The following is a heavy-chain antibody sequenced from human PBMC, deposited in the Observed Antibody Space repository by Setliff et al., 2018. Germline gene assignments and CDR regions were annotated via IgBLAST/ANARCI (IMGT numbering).Heavy chain of an antibody. CDR1: GFIFDDYG. Sequence: GGSLRLSCAASGFIFDDYGMNWVRHTPGKGLEWVSGINWNGGNTGYGDSVKGRFTISRDNAKNSLFLQMNSLRIEDMGIYYCARDGGINMVKTYYYGLDVWGQGTTVTVSS. CDR2: INWNGGNT. V-gene: IGHV3-20*04. D-gene: IGHD1-20*01. J-gene: IGHJ6*02. CDR3: ARDGGINMVKTYYYGLDV.